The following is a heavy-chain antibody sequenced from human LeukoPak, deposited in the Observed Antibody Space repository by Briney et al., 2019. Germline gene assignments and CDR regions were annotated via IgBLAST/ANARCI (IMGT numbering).Heavy chain of an antibody. J-gene: IGHJ4*02. V-gene: IGHV3-53*01. CDR2: LYSGGTT. Sequence: GGSLRLSCAASGFAVGSSYMSWVHQAPGKGLEWISVLYSGGTTYYADSVEGRFTISRDNSNNTLLLQMNSLRVEDTAVYYCARGVRWHDFDSWGQGTLVTVSS. D-gene: IGHD4-23*01. CDR3: ARGVRWHDFDS. CDR1: GFAVGSSY.